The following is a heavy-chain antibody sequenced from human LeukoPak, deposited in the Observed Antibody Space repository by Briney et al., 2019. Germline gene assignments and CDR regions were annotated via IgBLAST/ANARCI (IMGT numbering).Heavy chain of an antibody. CDR1: GFTFSCYN. CDR3: ARDFTIGNDYYYYGMDV. CDR2: ICSSSSYI. D-gene: IGHD5-24*01. J-gene: IGHJ6*02. V-gene: IGHV3-21*01. Sequence: GGAPGLSCGASGFTFSCYNMNWGRPAPREGGGGGSSICSSSSYIYYADSVKGRFTISRDNAKNSLYLQMNSLRAEDTAVYYCARDFTIGNDYYYYGMDVWGQGTTVTVSS.